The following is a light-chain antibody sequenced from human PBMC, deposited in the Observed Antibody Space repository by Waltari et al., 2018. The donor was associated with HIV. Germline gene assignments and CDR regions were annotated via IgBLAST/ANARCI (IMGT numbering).Light chain of an antibody. CDR1: TSNIGSKF. CDR3: AAWDVSLSGWV. Sequence: SVLTQPPSTSGPPGQKVTISCSGSTSNIGSKFVYWYQQFPGTAPHLLIYRNNERPSGVPDRFSGSKSGISASLAITGLRSEDEADYYCAAWDVSLSGWVFGGGTKLTVL. V-gene: IGLV1-47*01. CDR2: RNN. J-gene: IGLJ3*02.